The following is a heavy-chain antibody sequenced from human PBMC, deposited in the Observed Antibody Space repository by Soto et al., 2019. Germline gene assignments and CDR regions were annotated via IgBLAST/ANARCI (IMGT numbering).Heavy chain of an antibody. CDR3: AKASPCSGGSGSQCGYYYYMDV. Sequence: EVQLLESGGGLVQPGGSLRLSCAASGFTFSSYAMSWVRQAPGKGLEWVSAISGSGGSTYYADSVKGRFTISRDNSKNTLYLQMNSGRADDTAVYYCAKASPCSGGSGSQCGYYYYMDVWGKGTTVTVSS. CDR1: GFTFSSYA. D-gene: IGHD2-15*01. J-gene: IGHJ6*03. V-gene: IGHV3-23*01. CDR2: ISGSGGST.